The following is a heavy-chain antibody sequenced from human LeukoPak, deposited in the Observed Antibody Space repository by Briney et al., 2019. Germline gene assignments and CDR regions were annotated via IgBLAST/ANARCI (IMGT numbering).Heavy chain of an antibody. Sequence: ASVKVSCKASGYTFTGYYMHWVRQAPGQGLEWMGWINPNSGGTNYAQKFQGWVTMTRGTSISTAYMELSRLRSDDTAVYYCARAPVPNYDILTGFDPWGQGTLVTVSS. V-gene: IGHV1-2*04. CDR3: ARAPVPNYDILTGFDP. J-gene: IGHJ5*02. CDR2: INPNSGGT. CDR1: GYTFTGYY. D-gene: IGHD3-9*01.